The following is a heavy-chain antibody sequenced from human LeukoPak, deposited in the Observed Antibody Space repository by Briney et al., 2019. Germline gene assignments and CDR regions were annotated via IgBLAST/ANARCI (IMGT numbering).Heavy chain of an antibody. Sequence: SETLSLTCSVSGYSISSGYYWGWIRQPPGKGLEWIGSIYQSGSTYYSPSLKSRVTISVDTSKNQFSLKLSSVTAADTAVYYCARAPGYCSTTSCEYYYYMDVWDKGTTVTVSS. CDR3: ARAPGYCSTTSCEYYYYMDV. CDR1: GYSISSGYY. CDR2: IYQSGST. V-gene: IGHV4-38-2*02. J-gene: IGHJ6*03. D-gene: IGHD2-2*01.